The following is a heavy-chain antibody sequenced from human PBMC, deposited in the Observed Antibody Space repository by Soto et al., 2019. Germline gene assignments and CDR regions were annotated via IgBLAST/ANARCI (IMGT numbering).Heavy chain of an antibody. CDR1: GFTFSSYA. V-gene: IGHV3-23*01. Sequence: GGSLRLSCAAFGFTFSSYAMNWVRQAPGKGLEWVSGLSKSGESTYYADSVKGRFTISRDNSKDTLYLQMNSLRAEDKAVYYCAKATRLDYWGQGTLVTVSS. CDR2: LSKSGEST. J-gene: IGHJ4*02. CDR3: AKATRLDY.